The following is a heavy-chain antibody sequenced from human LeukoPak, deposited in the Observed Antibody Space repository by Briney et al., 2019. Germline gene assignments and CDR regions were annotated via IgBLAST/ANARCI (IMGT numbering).Heavy chain of an antibody. D-gene: IGHD3-22*01. CDR2: INHSGST. V-gene: IGHV4-34*01. Sequence: SETLSLTCAVYGGSFSGYYWGWIRQPPGKGLEWIGEINHSGSTNYNPSLKSRVTISVDTSKNQFSLKLSSVTAADTAVYYCARGGGYDSSGYYLLTDAFDIWGQGTMVTVSS. CDR3: ARGGGYDSSGYYLLTDAFDI. J-gene: IGHJ3*02. CDR1: GGSFSGYY.